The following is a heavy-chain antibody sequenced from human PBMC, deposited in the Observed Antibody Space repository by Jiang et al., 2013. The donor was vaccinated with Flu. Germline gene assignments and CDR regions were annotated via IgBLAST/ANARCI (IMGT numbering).Heavy chain of an antibody. Sequence: LVQPGGSLKLSCAASGFTFSGSAMHWVRQASGKGLEWVGHIRSKTNSYATAYTASVKGRFTISRDDSKNTAYLQMNSLKTEDAAVYYCTRLYYFDSSSPADYYYGMDVWGQGTTVTVSS. V-gene: IGHV3-73*01. CDR3: TRLYYFDSSSPADYYYGMDV. D-gene: IGHD3-22*01. J-gene: IGHJ6*02. CDR1: GFTFSGSA. CDR2: IRSKTNSYAT.